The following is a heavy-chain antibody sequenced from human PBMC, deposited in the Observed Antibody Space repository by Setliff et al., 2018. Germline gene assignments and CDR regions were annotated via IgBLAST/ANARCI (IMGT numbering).Heavy chain of an antibody. V-gene: IGHV3-23*01. CDR1: RFTFSNYA. CDR3: AREGDGGVNQFDY. CDR2: ISASGRTT. D-gene: IGHD3-16*01. J-gene: IGHJ4*02. Sequence: GGSLRLSCAASRFTFSNYAMSWVRQAPGKGLEWVSAISASGRTTYSADSVKGRFTISRDNSKNTLSLQMNSLRAEDTAVYYCAREGDGGVNQFDYWGQGTLVTVSS.